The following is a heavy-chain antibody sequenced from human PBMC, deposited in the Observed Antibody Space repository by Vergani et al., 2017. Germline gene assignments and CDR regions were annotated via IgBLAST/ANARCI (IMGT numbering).Heavy chain of an antibody. CDR1: GGSISSGGYY. V-gene: IGHV4-31*03. Sequence: QVQLQESGPGLVKPSQTLSLTCTVSGGSISSGGYYWSWIRQHPGKGLEWIGYIYYSGSTYYNPSLKSRVTISVDTSKKQFSLKLSSVTAADTAVYYCARVWMRYYDYVWGSAYFDYWGQGTLVTVSS. D-gene: IGHD3-16*01. CDR2: IYYSGST. CDR3: ARVWMRYYDYVWGSAYFDY. J-gene: IGHJ4*02.